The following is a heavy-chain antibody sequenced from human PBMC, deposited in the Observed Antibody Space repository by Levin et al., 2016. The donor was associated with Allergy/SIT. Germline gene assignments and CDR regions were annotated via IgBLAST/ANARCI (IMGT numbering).Heavy chain of an antibody. CDR2: LNVGNGNT. D-gene: IGHD3-10*01. CDR1: GYTFTNHA. V-gene: IGHV1-3*01. J-gene: IGHJ4*02. Sequence: ASVKVSCKASGYTFTNHAIHWVRQAPGQGLEWMGWLNVGNGNTKYSQKFQGRVTITSDTSASTAYMELNSLRAEETAVYYCARGGGILQYVSGLAIDYWGQGTLVTVSS. CDR3: ARGGGILQYVSGLAIDY.